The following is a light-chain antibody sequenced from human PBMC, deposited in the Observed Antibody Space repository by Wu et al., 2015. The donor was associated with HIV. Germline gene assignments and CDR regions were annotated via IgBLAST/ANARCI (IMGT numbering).Light chain of an antibody. CDR2: DAS. Sequence: EVVLTQSPVTLSLSPGERATLSCRASQSVSFYLAWYQKKPGRAPRLLIYDASNRATGIPARFSGSGSGTDFTLTISSLEPEDFAVYYCHQRSNWPPITFGQGTRLEIK. CDR3: HQRSNWPPIT. CDR1: QSVSFY. J-gene: IGKJ5*01. V-gene: IGKV3-11*01.